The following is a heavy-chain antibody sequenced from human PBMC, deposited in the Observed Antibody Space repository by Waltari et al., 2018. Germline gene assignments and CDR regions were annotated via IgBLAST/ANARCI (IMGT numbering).Heavy chain of an antibody. CDR1: RGSLSRSNYY. CDR3: ARIYGSGSPIPSVDY. Sequence: QLQLQESGPGLVKPSETLSLTCTVSRGSLSRSNYYWGWIRQPPGKGLDWIASIYHSVSTYYNPSLKSRVTISVDTSKNQFSLKLTSVTAADTAVYYCARIYGSGSPIPSVDYWGQGTLVTVSS. CDR2: IYHSVST. J-gene: IGHJ4*02. V-gene: IGHV4-39*01. D-gene: IGHD3-10*01.